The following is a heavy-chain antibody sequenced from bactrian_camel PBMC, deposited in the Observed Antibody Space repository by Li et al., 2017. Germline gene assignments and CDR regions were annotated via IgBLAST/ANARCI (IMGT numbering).Heavy chain of an antibody. Sequence: HVQLVESGGGSVQAGGSLKLSCAASGYAHSHSWYCMGWFRQAPGKEREGVATINTGVGSTYYIDSVKGRFTISKDNAKNTLYLQMNDLKPEDTAMYYCAADTGGLSVSVTWVHAMRYRGQGTQVTVS. CDR1: GYAHSHSWYC. J-gene: IGHJ4*01. D-gene: IGHD7*01. V-gene: IGHV3S1*01. CDR2: INTGVGST.